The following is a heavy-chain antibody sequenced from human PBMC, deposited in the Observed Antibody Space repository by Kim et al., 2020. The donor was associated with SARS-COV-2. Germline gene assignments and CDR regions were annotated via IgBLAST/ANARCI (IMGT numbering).Heavy chain of an antibody. CDR3: ARHSYYYYSSDYYTAQTNYYYGMDV. D-gene: IGHD3-22*01. J-gene: IGHJ6*02. Sequence: GESLKISCKGSGYSFTSYWIGWVRQMPGKGLEWMGIIYPGDSDTRYSPSFQGQVTISADKSISTAYLQWSSLKASDTAMYYCARHSYYYYSSDYYTAQTNYYYGMDVWGQGTTVTVSS. CDR2: IYPGDSDT. V-gene: IGHV5-51*01. CDR1: GYSFTSYW.